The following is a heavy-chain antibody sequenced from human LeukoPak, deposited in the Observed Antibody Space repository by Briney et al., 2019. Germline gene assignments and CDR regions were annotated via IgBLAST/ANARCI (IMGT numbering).Heavy chain of an antibody. CDR1: GGSISSYY. V-gene: IGHV4-59*01. Sequence: SETLSLTCTVSGGSISSYYWSWIRQPPGKGLEWIGYIYYSGSTNYNPSLKSRVTISVDTSKNQFSLKLSSATAADTAVYYCASAYNWNDVYYFDYWGQGTLVTVSS. CDR3: ASAYNWNDVYYFDY. D-gene: IGHD1-20*01. J-gene: IGHJ4*02. CDR2: IYYSGST.